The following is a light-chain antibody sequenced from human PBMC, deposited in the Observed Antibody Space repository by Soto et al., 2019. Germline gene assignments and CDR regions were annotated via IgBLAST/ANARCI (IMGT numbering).Light chain of an antibody. V-gene: IGLV2-14*01. CDR2: DVS. Sequence: SALTQPTSVSWAPGQSITIPCSGTSSDVGGYKYVSWYQQHPGKAPKLMIYDVSNRPSGVSNRFSGSKSGNTASLTISGLQAEDEADYYCSSFTTRSTLVFGGGTKLTVL. CDR1: SSDVGGYKY. CDR3: SSFTTRSTLV. J-gene: IGLJ2*01.